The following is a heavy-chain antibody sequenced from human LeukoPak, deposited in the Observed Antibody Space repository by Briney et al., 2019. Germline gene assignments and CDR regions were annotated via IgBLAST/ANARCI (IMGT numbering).Heavy chain of an antibody. CDR2: INHSGST. CDR1: GGSFSGYY. CDR3: ASGSDGDMDV. J-gene: IGHJ6*03. D-gene: IGHD3-10*01. V-gene: IGHV4-34*01. Sequence: SETLSLTCAVYGGSFSGYYWSWIRQPPGKGLEWIGEINHSGSTNYNPSLKSRVTISVDTSKNQFSLKLSSVTAADTAVYYCASGSDGDMDVWGKGTTVTVSS.